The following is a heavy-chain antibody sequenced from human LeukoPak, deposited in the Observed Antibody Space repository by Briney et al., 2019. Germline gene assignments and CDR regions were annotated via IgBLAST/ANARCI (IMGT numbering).Heavy chain of an antibody. CDR1: GYSFTSYW. CDR2: IYPGDSDT. CDR3: ARHSRGTIVVGTFDF. V-gene: IGHV5-51*01. Sequence: GESLKISCKGSGYSFTSYWIGWVRQTPGKGLEWMGIIYPGDSDTKYSPSFQGQVTISADKSINTVYLQWSSLKASDTAMYYCARHSRGTIVVGTFDFWGQGTLVTVSS. J-gene: IGHJ4*02. D-gene: IGHD3-22*01.